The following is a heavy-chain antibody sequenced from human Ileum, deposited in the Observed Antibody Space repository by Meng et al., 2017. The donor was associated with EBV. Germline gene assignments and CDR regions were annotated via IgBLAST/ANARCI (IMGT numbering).Heavy chain of an antibody. D-gene: IGHD3-22*01. V-gene: IGHV2-5*02. CDR2: IYWDDDK. CDR1: GFSLSTSGVG. CDR3: AHSTQSSGQRLSFDY. Sequence: QITLKESGPTLVKPXQTLTLTCXFSGFSLSTSGVGVGWIRQSPGKALEWLALIYWDDDKRYSPSLKSRLTITKDTSKNQVVLTMTNMDPVDTATYYCAHSTQSSGQRLSFDYWGQGTLVTVSS. J-gene: IGHJ4*02.